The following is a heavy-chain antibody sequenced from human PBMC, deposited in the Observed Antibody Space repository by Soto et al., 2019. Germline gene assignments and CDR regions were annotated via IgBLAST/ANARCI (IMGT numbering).Heavy chain of an antibody. CDR2: MNPNSGNT. V-gene: IGHV1-8*01. J-gene: IGHJ5*02. Sequence: ASVKVSCKASGYTFTSYDINWVRQATGQGLEWMGWMNPNSGNTGYAQKFQGRVTMTRNTSISTAYMELSSLRSEDTAVYYCARESGRGFPRHTWFDPWGQGTLVTVSS. D-gene: IGHD6-25*01. CDR1: GYTFTSYD. CDR3: ARESGRGFPRHTWFDP.